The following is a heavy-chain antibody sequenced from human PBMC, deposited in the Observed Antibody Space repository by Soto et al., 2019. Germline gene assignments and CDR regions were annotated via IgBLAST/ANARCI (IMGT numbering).Heavy chain of an antibody. CDR2: IHGGGNSA. J-gene: IGHJ4*02. CDR1: GFTFSGYA. Sequence: EVQLLESGGDLVQPGRSLRLSCAASGFTFSGYAMSWVRQAPGKGLEWVSVIHGGGNSAYYADSVKGRFTISRDNSKNTLYLQMSSXRXXXTXXYYXXXXXXXXTXXWHFDYWGQGTLVTVSS. CDR3: XXXXXXXTXXWHFDY. V-gene: IGHV3-23*01. D-gene: IGHD5-12*01.